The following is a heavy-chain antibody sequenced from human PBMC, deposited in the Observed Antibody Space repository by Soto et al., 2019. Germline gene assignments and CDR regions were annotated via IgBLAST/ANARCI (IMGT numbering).Heavy chain of an antibody. Sequence: GGSLRLSCAASGFTFSSYAMSWGRQAPGKGLEWVSAISGSGGSTYYADSVKGRFTISRDNSKNTLYLQMNSLRGEDTAVYYCAKVGMATILYFDYWGQGTLVTVSS. CDR1: GFTFSSYA. V-gene: IGHV3-23*01. CDR3: AKVGMATILYFDY. D-gene: IGHD5-12*01. CDR2: ISGSGGST. J-gene: IGHJ4*02.